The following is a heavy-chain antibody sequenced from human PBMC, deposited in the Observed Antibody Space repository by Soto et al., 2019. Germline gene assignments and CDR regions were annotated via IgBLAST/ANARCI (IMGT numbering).Heavy chain of an antibody. Sequence: GASVKVSCKASGYTFTSYAMHWVRQAPGQRLEWMGWIRADNGNTNYAQKLQGRVTMTTDTSTSTAYMELRSLRSDDTAVYYCARDLPTLDYWGQGTLVTVSS. J-gene: IGHJ4*02. CDR1: GYTFTSYA. CDR2: IRADNGNT. V-gene: IGHV1-18*01. CDR3: ARDLPTLDY.